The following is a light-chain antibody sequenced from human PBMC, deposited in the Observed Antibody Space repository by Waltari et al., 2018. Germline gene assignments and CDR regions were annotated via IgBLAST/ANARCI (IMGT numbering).Light chain of an antibody. CDR1: QSVLYSSNNKNY. Sequence: DIVMTQSPDSLAVSLGERATINCKSSQSVLYSSNNKNYLAWYQQKPGQPPNLLVYWASTRESGVPDRFSCSGSGTDFTLTISSLQAEDVAVYYCQQYYTTPPWTFGQGTKVEIK. CDR3: QQYYTTPPWT. V-gene: IGKV4-1*01. CDR2: WAS. J-gene: IGKJ1*01.